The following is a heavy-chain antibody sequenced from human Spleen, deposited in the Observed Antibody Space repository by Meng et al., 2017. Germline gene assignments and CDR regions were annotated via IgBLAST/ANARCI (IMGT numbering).Heavy chain of an antibody. V-gene: IGHV3-74*01. Sequence: EVQMVESGGGLVQPGGSLRLSCAASGFTFSGYWMHWVRQAPGKGLVWVSQIKPDGSSTTFADSVKGRFTISRDNSKNMLYLQMNSVRAEDTAVYFCASHDSSGYLLDYWGQGTLVTVSS. CDR3: ASHDSSGYLLDY. CDR1: GFTFSGYW. J-gene: IGHJ4*02. D-gene: IGHD3-22*01. CDR2: IKPDGSST.